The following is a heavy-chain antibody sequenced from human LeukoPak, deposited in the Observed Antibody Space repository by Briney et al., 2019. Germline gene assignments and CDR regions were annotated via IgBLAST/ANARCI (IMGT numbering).Heavy chain of an antibody. CDR3: ARVWYYDILTGYSPFDY. CDR1: GSTFSSYW. V-gene: IGHV3-74*01. CDR2: INSDGSST. J-gene: IGHJ4*02. Sequence: PGGSLRLSCAASGSTFSSYWMHWVRQAPGKGLVWVSRINSDGSSTSYADSVKGRFTISRDNAKNTLYLQMNSLRAEDTAVYYCARVWYYDILTGYSPFDYWGQGTLVTVSS. D-gene: IGHD3-9*01.